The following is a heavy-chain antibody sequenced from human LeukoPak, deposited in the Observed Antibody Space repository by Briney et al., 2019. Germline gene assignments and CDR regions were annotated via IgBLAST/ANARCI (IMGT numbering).Heavy chain of an antibody. CDR2: ISSSGSTI. D-gene: IGHD4-23*01. V-gene: IGHV3-48*03. J-gene: IGHJ6*03. CDR3: ARISYGGNSVYYYYMDV. CDR1: GFTFSSYE. Sequence: RGSLRLSCAASGFTFSSYEMNWVREAPGKGLEWVSYISSSGSTIYYADSVKGRFTISRDNAKNSLYLQMNSLRAEDTALYYCARISYGGNSVYYYYMDVWGKGTTVTVS.